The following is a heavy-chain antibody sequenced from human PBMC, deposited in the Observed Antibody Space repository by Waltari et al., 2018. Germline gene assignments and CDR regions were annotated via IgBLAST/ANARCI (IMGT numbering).Heavy chain of an antibody. CDR2: INPDGNTV. CDR1: GFSFSTYW. J-gene: IGHJ6*02. Sequence: EVQLVESGGGLVQPGGSLRLSCAASGFSFSTYWMTWARQVPGEGLVWVFRINPDGNTVVYADSVKGRFTTSRDNAKNTLYLQMNSLRDDDTAVYYCARSAFMDVWGQGTTVTVSS. CDR3: ARSAFMDV. V-gene: IGHV3-74*01.